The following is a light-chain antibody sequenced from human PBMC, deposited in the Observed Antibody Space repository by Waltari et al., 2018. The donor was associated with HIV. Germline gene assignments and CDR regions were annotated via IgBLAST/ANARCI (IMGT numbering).Light chain of an antibody. V-gene: IGKV1-39*01. CDR2: SAS. CDR1: EDIATY. Sequence: DIQLTKSPSSLSASVGDKLTTTCRASEDIATYLNWSQQRSGEAPKLLIYSASSLESGAPSRFSGSGSATEFTLTVSGLQPEDSATYYCQQSYDNPKSFGQGTKLEIK. CDR3: QQSYDNPKS. J-gene: IGKJ2*03.